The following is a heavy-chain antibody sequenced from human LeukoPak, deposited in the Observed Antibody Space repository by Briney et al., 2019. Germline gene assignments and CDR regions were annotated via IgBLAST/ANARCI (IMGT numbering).Heavy chain of an antibody. D-gene: IGHD2-2*01. J-gene: IGHJ6*03. V-gene: IGHV5-51*01. Sequence: GESLKISCKGSGYSFTSYWIGWVRQLPGKGLEWMGIIYPGDSDTSYSPSFQGQVTISADTSISTAYLQWSSLKASDTAMYYCARLNIVVVPAAPENYYYYMDVWGKGTTVTVSS. CDR3: ARLNIVVVPAAPENYYYYMDV. CDR1: GYSFTSYW. CDR2: IYPGDSDT.